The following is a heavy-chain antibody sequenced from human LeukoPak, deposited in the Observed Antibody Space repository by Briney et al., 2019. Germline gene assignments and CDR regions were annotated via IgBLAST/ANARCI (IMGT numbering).Heavy chain of an antibody. CDR1: GFTFDDYT. D-gene: IGHD5-18*01. J-gene: IGHJ4*02. CDR2: ISWDGGST. V-gene: IGHV3-43*01. CDR3: AKERGSYRFDY. Sequence: GGSLRLSCAASGFTFDDYTMHWVRQGPGKGLEWVSLISWDGGSTYYADSVKGRFTISSDNSKNSLYLQMNSLRTEDTALYYCAKERGSYRFDYWGQGTLVTVSS.